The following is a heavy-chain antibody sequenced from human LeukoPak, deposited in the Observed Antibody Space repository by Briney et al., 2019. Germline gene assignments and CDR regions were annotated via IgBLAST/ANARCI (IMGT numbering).Heavy chain of an antibody. CDR1: GYSISSGYY. J-gene: IGHJ4*02. CDR3: ARVYGDFYFDY. Sequence: SETLSLTCTVSGYSISSGYYWGWIRQPPGKGLEWIGSIYHSGSTYYNPSLKSRVTISVDTSKNQFSLNLSSVTAADTAVYYCARVYGDFYFDYWGQGTLVTVSS. D-gene: IGHD4-17*01. V-gene: IGHV4-38-2*02. CDR2: IYHSGST.